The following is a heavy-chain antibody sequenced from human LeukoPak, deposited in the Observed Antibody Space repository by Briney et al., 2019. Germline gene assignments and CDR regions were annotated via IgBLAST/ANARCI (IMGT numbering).Heavy chain of an antibody. CDR2: INWNGGST. D-gene: IGHD3-10*01. CDR1: GFTFDDYG. J-gene: IGHJ6*03. Sequence: GGSLRLSCAASGFTFDDYGMSWVRQVPGKGLEWVSGINWNGGSTGNADSVKGRFTISRDNAKNSLYLQMNSLRGEDTALYYCAREYPPWELTFRYYYYYMDVWGKGTTVTVSS. CDR3: AREYPPWELTFRYYYYYMDV. V-gene: IGHV3-20*04.